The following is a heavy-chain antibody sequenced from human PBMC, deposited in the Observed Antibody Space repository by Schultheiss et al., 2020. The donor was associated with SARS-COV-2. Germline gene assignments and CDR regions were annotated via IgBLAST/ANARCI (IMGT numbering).Heavy chain of an antibody. D-gene: IGHD2-15*01. CDR1: GGSISSYY. CDR2: IYTSGST. V-gene: IGHV4-4*07. CDR3: ARGGTYYYYYGMDV. Sequence: SETLSLTCTVSGGSISSYYWSWIRQPAGKGLEWIGRIYTSGSTNYNPSLKSRVTISVDTSKNQFSLKLSSVTAADTAVYYCARGGTYYYYYGMDVWGQGTTVTVSS. J-gene: IGHJ6*02.